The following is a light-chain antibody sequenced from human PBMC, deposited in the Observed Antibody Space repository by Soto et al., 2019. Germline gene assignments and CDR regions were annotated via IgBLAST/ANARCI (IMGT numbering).Light chain of an antibody. V-gene: IGLV2-14*01. CDR1: SSDVGAYNY. CDR2: GVS. J-gene: IGLJ3*02. Sequence: QSALTQPASVSGSPGQSITISCTGTSSDVGAYNYVSWYQQHPGKAPKLMIYGVSYRPSGVSDRFSGSRSGNTASLTISGLQAEDESDYYCSSYTSSTTWVFGGGTKLTVL. CDR3: SSYTSSTTWV.